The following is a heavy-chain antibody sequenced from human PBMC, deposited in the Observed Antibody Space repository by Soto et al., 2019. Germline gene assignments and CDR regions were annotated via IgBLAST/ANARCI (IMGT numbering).Heavy chain of an antibody. D-gene: IGHD6-6*01. CDR2: INWNSARI. CDR3: AKGSYSTSSGGGFDP. Sequence: EMQLVESGGGLVQPGRSLRLSCAASGFTFNDYAMFWVRQAPGKGLEWVSSINWNSARIAYADSVKGRFTISRDNAKNSLSLQMTSLRADDTAVYYCAKGSYSTSSGGGFDPWGQGTLVTVSS. V-gene: IGHV3-9*01. CDR1: GFTFNDYA. J-gene: IGHJ5*02.